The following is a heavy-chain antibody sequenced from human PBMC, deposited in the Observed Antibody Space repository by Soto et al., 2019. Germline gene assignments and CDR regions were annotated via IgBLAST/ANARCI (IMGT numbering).Heavy chain of an antibody. D-gene: IGHD2-2*01. CDR3: ARSQGSSTSLEIYYYYYYGMDV. CDR1: GGTFSSYA. V-gene: IGHV1-69*01. CDR2: IIPISGTA. Sequence: QVQLVQSGAEVKKPGSSVKVSCKASGGTFSSYAISWVRQAPGQGLEWMGGIIPISGTANYAQKFQGRVTLTVDESTSTAYMELSSLRSEDTAVYYCARSQGSSTSLEIYYYYYYGMDVWGQGTTVTVSS. J-gene: IGHJ6*02.